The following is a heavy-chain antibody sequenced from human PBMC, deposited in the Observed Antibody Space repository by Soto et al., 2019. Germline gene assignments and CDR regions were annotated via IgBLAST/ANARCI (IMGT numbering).Heavy chain of an antibody. CDR1: GFPVSSNY. D-gene: IGHD3-3*01. CDR3: ARENPENYDFWSARGGFDP. V-gene: IGHV3-66*01. CDR2: IYSGGST. J-gene: IGHJ5*02. Sequence: PGGSLRLSCAASGFPVSSNYMSWVRQAPGKGLEWVSVIYSGGSTYYADSVKGRFTISRDNSKNTLYLQMNSLRAEDTAVYYCARENPENYDFWSARGGFDPLGQGTLATVSS.